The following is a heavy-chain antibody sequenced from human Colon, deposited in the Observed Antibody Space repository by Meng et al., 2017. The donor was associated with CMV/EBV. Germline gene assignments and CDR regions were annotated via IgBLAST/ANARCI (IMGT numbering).Heavy chain of an antibody. Sequence: SLKISCVASGFSFDDYAMHWVRQVPGKGLEWVSNVNWGGDKVGYVDSVKGRFTISRDNAKKSLYLQMDSLRAADTAVYYCAKDRTVGGYTFGLDVWGQGTTVTVSS. CDR1: GFSFDDYA. J-gene: IGHJ6*02. D-gene: IGHD5-12*01. CDR3: AKDRTVGGYTFGLDV. V-gene: IGHV3-9*01. CDR2: VNWGGDKV.